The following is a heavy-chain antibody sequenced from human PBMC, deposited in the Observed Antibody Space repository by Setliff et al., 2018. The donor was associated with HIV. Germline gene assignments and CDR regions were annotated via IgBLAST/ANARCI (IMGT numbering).Heavy chain of an antibody. CDR3: ARHRYSSSINWFDP. Sequence: SETLSLTCNVSGFSFRDSFYNWGWIRQPPGKGLEWIGTIYYSGTTYYNPSLKSRVTMSIDTSQNQFSLKLTSVTATDTAVYYCARHRYSSSINWFDPWGQGTLVTVSS. J-gene: IGHJ5*02. CDR2: IYYSGTT. CDR1: GFSFRDSFYN. D-gene: IGHD6-13*01. V-gene: IGHV4-39*01.